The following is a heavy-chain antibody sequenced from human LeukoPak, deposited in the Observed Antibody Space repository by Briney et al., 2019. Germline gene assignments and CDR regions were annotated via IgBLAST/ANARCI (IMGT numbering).Heavy chain of an antibody. CDR3: AKDSHLWLPYGMGV. V-gene: IGHV3-9*01. D-gene: IGHD3-10*01. CDR1: GFTFDDYA. CDR2: ISWNSGSI. J-gene: IGHJ6*02. Sequence: PGGSLRLSCAASGFTFDDYAMHWVRQAPGKGLEWVSGISWNSGSIGYADSVKGRFTISRDNAKNSLYLQMNSLRAEDTALYYCAKDSHLWLPYGMGVWGQGTTVTVSS.